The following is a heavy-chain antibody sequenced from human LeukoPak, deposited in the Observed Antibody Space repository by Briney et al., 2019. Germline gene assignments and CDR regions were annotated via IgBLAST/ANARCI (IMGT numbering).Heavy chain of an antibody. J-gene: IGHJ3*02. CDR2: IYYSGST. V-gene: IGHV4-31*03. CDR3: ASLYYSDSSGYYYGKADI. D-gene: IGHD3-22*01. CDR1: GGSIGSGGYY. Sequence: SETLSLTCTVSGGSIGSGGYYWSWIRQLPGKGLECIGFIYYSGSTFYNPSLKSRVTISIDTSKNQFSLKLSSVTAADTAVYYCASLYYSDSSGYYYGKADIWGQGTMVTVSS.